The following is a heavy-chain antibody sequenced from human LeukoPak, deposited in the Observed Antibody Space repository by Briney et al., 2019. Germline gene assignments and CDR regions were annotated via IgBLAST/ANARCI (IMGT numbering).Heavy chain of an antibody. CDR3: ARHSYSSLTTRLVYFDY. CDR1: GYTFTSYG. J-gene: IGHJ4*02. CDR2: ISAYNGNT. Sequence: ASVKVSCKASGYTFTSYGISWVRQAPGQGLEWMGWISAYNGNTNYAQKLQGRVTMTTDTSTSTAYMELRSLRSDDTAVYYCARHSYSSLTTRLVYFDYWGQGTLVTVSS. D-gene: IGHD6-6*01. V-gene: IGHV1-18*01.